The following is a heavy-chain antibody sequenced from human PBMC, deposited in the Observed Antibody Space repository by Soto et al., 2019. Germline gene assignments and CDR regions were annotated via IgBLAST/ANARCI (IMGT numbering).Heavy chain of an antibody. D-gene: IGHD4-17*01. J-gene: IGHJ4*02. CDR3: ARDQSTVTLDY. CDR2: IYSGGST. Sequence: EVQLVESGGGLVQPGGSLRLSCAASGFTVSSNYMSWVRQAPGKGLEWVSVIYSGGSTYYADSVKGRFTISRDNSKNTMYLQMNSLRAADTAVYYCARDQSTVTLDYWGQGTLVTVSS. V-gene: IGHV3-66*01. CDR1: GFTVSSNY.